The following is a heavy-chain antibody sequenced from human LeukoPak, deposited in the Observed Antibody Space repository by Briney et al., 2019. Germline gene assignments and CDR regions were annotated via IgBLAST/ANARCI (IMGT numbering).Heavy chain of an antibody. CDR1: GGTFSSYA. Sequence: ASVKVSCKASGGTFSSYAISWVRQAPGQGLEWMGRIIPIFGTANYAQKFQGSVTITTDESTSTAYMELSSLRSEDTAVYYCARDYYDSSGYYYEGFDYWGQGTLVTVSS. CDR2: IIPIFGTA. V-gene: IGHV1-69*05. D-gene: IGHD3-22*01. CDR3: ARDYYDSSGYYYEGFDY. J-gene: IGHJ4*02.